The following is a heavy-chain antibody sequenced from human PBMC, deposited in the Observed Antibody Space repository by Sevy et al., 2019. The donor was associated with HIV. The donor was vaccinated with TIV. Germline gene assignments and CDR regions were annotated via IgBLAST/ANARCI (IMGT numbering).Heavy chain of an antibody. CDR3: ARRGGLTDGGFDI. Sequence: RGSLRLSCAASGFTFISFTMNWVRQAPGKGLEWVSSISNSPSYIYYADSVKGRFTISRDNAKNALYLQMDSLRVEDAAVYYCARRGGLTDGGFDIWGQGTMVTVSS. V-gene: IGHV3-21*01. CDR1: GFTFISFT. J-gene: IGHJ3*02. CDR2: ISNSPSYI. D-gene: IGHD3-16*01.